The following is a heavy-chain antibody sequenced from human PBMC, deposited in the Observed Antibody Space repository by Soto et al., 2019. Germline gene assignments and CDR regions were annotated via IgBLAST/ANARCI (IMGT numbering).Heavy chain of an antibody. CDR3: ASRPVMEVAKYGNWFAP. CDR1: GGTFISYP. CDR2: IIPFFGTT. J-gene: IGHJ5*02. D-gene: IGHD2-15*01. Sequence: QVHLVQSGAEVKKPGSSVKVSCKASGGTFISYPINWVRQAPGQGLEWMGGIIPFFGTTHSAQKFQGRLTITAAESTSTTYMELSSMRSEDTAVEYCASRPVMEVAKYGNWFAPWGQGTRVTVSS. V-gene: IGHV1-69*01.